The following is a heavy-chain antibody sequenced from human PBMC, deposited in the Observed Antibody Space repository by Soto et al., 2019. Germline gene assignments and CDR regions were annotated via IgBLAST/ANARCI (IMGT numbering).Heavy chain of an antibody. CDR3: ARDGLDFWSGYSPINSHYYYMDV. CDR1: GFTFSSYA. D-gene: IGHD3-3*01. Sequence: PGGSLRLSCAASGFTFSSYAMSWVRQAPGKGLEWVSAISGSGGSTYYADSVKGRFTISRDNAKNTLYLQMNSLRAEDTAVYYCARDGLDFWSGYSPINSHYYYMDVWGKGTTVTVSS. J-gene: IGHJ6*03. CDR2: ISGSGGST. V-gene: IGHV3-23*01.